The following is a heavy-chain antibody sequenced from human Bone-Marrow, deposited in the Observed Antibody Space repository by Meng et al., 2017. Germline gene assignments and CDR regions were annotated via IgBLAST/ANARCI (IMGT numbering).Heavy chain of an antibody. J-gene: IGHJ4*02. CDR2: IIPIFGTA. CDR1: GGTFSSYA. D-gene: IGHD3-9*01. CDR3: TTDRLRYFDWFDY. Sequence: SVKVSCKASGGTFSSYAISWVRQAPGQGLEWMGGIIPIFGTANYAQKFQGRVTITADESTSTAYMELSSLRSEDTAVYYCTTDRLRYFDWFDYWGQGTLVTVSS. V-gene: IGHV1-69*13.